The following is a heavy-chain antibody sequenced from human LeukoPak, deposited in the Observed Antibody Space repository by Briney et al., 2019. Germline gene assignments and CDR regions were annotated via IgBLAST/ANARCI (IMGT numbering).Heavy chain of an antibody. J-gene: IGHJ4*02. Sequence: ASVKVSCKASGYTFTSYGISWVRQAPGQGLEWMGWISAYNGNTNYAQKLQGGVTMTTDTSTSTAYMELRSLRSDDTAVYYCARFEDHEWELPYYFDYWGQGTLVTVSS. V-gene: IGHV1-18*04. D-gene: IGHD1-26*01. CDR2: ISAYNGNT. CDR3: ARFEDHEWELPYYFDY. CDR1: GYTFTSYG.